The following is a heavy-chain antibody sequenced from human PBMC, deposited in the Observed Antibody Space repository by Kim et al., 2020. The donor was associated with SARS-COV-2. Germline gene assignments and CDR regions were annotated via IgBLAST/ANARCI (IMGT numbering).Heavy chain of an antibody. V-gene: IGHV3-7*03. CDR3: ARGPYFGRNFDY. D-gene: IGHD1-26*01. Sequence: SDEDSVTGRFTSTRDNAKNSLYLQMNSLSSEDTAVYYCARGPYFGRNFDYWGQGTLVTVSS. J-gene: IGHJ4*02.